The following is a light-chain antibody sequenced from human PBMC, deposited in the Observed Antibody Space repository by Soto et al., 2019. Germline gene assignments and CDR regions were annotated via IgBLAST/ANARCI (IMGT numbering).Light chain of an antibody. CDR3: QQRTSWPIT. CDR1: QSVSSY. Sequence: EIVLTQSPATLSLSPGERATLSCRASQSVSSYLAWYQQKPGQAPRLLIYDASNRATGIPARFSGSGSGTDFTLTISSLEPEDFVVYYCQQRTSWPITFGQGTRREIK. V-gene: IGKV3-11*01. CDR2: DAS. J-gene: IGKJ5*01.